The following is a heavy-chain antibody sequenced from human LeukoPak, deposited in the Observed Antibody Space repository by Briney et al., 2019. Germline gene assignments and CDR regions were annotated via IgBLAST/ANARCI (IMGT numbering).Heavy chain of an antibody. CDR3: ARPGEDSSGYPEYFQH. Sequence: ASVKVSCKASGYTFTIYAMNWVRQAPGQGLEWMGWINTNTGNPTYAQGFTGRFVFSLDTSVSTAYLQISSLKAEDTAVYYCARPGEDSSGYPEYFQHWGQGTLVTVSS. CDR2: INTNTGNP. V-gene: IGHV7-4-1*02. J-gene: IGHJ1*01. CDR1: GYTFTIYA. D-gene: IGHD3-22*01.